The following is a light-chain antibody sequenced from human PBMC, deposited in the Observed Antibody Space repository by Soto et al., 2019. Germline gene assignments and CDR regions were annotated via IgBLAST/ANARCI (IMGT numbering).Light chain of an antibody. Sequence: SYELTQPPSVSVSPGQTASITCSGDKLGDKYVCWYQQKPGQSPVLVIYQDTKRPSGIPERFSGSNAGNTATLTISGTQAMDEADDYCQAWGTSTYVFGTGTKVTVL. CDR2: QDT. J-gene: IGLJ1*01. CDR1: KLGDKY. V-gene: IGLV3-1*01. CDR3: QAWGTSTYV.